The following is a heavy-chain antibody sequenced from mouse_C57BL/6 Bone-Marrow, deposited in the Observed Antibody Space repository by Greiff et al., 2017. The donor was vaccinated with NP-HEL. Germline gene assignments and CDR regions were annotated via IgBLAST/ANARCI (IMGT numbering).Heavy chain of an antibody. J-gene: IGHJ3*01. Sequence: VQLQQSGAELVRPGASVKLSCTASGFTIKDDYMHWVKQRPEQGLEWIGWIDPENGDTEYASKFQGKATITADTSSNTAYLQLSSLTSEDTAVYYCTTNLFAYWGQGTLVTVSA. CDR2: IDPENGDT. CDR1: GFTIKDDY. D-gene: IGHD1-3*01. CDR3: TTNLFAY. V-gene: IGHV14-4*01.